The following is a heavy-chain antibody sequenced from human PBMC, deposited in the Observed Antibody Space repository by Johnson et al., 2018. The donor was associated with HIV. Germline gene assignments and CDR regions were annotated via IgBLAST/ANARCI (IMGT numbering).Heavy chain of an antibody. D-gene: IGHD2-15*01. CDR2: ISYDGSNK. Sequence: QMLLVESGGGVVQPGRSLRLSCAGSGFTFSSYGMHWVRQAPGKGLEWVALISYDGSNKYYADSVKGRFTISRDNSKNTLYVQMNSLRGEDTAVYYCAKGQVVVAATSAFDIWGQGTMVTVSS. V-gene: IGHV3-30*18. J-gene: IGHJ3*02. CDR1: GFTFSSYG. CDR3: AKGQVVVAATSAFDI.